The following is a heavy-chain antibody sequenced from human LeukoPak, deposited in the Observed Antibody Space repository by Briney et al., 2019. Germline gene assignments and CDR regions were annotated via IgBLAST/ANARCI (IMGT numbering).Heavy chain of an antibody. V-gene: IGHV4-61*01. Sequence: SQTLSLTCTVSVGSVSSGSYYWSWIRQPPGKGLEWIGYIYYSGSPNYNPSLESRVTISVDTSKNQFSLKLSSVTAADTAVYYCARAGSYYYGSGSWVDYWGQGTLVTVSS. CDR2: IYYSGSP. D-gene: IGHD3-10*01. CDR3: ARAGSYYYGSGSWVDY. CDR1: VGSVSSGSYY. J-gene: IGHJ4*02.